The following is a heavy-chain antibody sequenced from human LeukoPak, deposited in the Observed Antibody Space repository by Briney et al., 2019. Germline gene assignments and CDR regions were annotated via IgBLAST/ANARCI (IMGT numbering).Heavy chain of an antibody. CDR2: ISSSSSYI. J-gene: IGHJ4*02. D-gene: IGHD3-22*01. CDR1: GFTFSSYT. Sequence: GGSLRLSCAASGFTFSSYTMNWVRQAPGKGLEWVSSISSSSSYIYYADSVKGRFTISRDNAKNSLYLQMNSLRADDTAVYYCARSDSLSVDYWGQGTLVTVS. CDR3: ARSDSLSVDY. V-gene: IGHV3-21*01.